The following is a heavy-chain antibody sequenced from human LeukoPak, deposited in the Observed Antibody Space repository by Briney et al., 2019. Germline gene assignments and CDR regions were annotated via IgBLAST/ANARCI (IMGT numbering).Heavy chain of an antibody. CDR3: ARGIVGATSPGY. D-gene: IGHD1-26*01. CDR1: GFTFDDYG. CDR2: ISSSSSYI. J-gene: IGHJ4*02. Sequence: GGSLRLSCAASGFTFDDYGMNWVRQAPGKGLEWVSSISSSSSYIYYADSVKGRFTISRDNAKNSLYLQMNSLRAEDTAVYYCARGIVGATSPGYWGQGTLVTVSS. V-gene: IGHV3-21*01.